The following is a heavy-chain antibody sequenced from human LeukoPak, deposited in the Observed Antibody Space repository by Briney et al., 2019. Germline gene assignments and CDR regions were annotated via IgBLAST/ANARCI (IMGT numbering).Heavy chain of an antibody. Sequence: GASVKVSCKASGYTFTIYYIHWVRQAPGQGLEWMGMINPSGGSTSHAQKFQGRVTMTRDTSTSTVYMELSSLRSEDTAVYYCAKTYYDFWSGYRDWGQGTLVTVSS. CDR1: GYTFTIYY. CDR3: AKTYYDFWSGYRD. V-gene: IGHV1-46*01. D-gene: IGHD3-3*01. J-gene: IGHJ4*02. CDR2: INPSGGST.